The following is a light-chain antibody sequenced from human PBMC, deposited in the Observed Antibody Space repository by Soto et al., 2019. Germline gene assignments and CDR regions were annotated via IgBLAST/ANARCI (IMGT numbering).Light chain of an antibody. CDR2: GAS. CDR3: QQYHQWPPIT. V-gene: IGKV3-15*01. CDR1: QSVDGY. J-gene: IGKJ5*01. Sequence: EVVMTQSPCTRSVSLGESATLSCRASQSVDGYLALYQQKPGQAPRLLIYGASTRATAVTARFRGGGSGTEFTLTISSLQSEDSAVYYCQQYHQWPPITFGQGTRLEIK.